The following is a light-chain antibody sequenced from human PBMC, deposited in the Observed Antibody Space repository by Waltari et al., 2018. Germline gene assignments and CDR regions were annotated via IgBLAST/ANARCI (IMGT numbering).Light chain of an antibody. Sequence: DIVMTQSPDSLAVSLGERAPINCRSSQSVLYSSNNRNYLAWYQEKPGQPPKLLIYWASTRDSGVPDRFSGSGSGTDFTLTISSLQAEDVAVYYCQQYYSTPRTFGQGTKVEIK. CDR3: QQYYSTPRT. CDR1: QSVLYSSNNRNY. V-gene: IGKV4-1*01. CDR2: WAS. J-gene: IGKJ1*01.